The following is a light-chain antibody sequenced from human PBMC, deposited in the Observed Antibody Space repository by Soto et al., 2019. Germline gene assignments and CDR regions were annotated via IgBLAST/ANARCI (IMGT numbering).Light chain of an antibody. CDR2: DVS. V-gene: IGLV2-14*01. CDR3: SSYTSSSPLVV. Sequence: QSALTQPASVSGSPGQSITISCTGTSSDVGGYNYVSWYQQHPGKAPKLMIYDVSNRPSGVSNRFSGSKSGNTASLTISGLKAEEEADYYCSSYTSSSPLVVFGGGTKLTVL. J-gene: IGLJ2*01. CDR1: SSDVGGYNY.